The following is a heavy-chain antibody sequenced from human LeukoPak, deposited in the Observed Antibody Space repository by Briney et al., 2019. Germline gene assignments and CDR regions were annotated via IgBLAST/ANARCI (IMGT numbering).Heavy chain of an antibody. Sequence: GGSLRLSCAASGFTFSSYEMNWVRQAPGKGLEWVSYISSSGSTIYYADSVKGRFTISRDNSKNTLYLQMNSLRAEDTAVYYCAKAGDCSGGSCYSYYYYYMDVWGKGTTVTVSS. V-gene: IGHV3-48*03. CDR2: ISSSGSTI. D-gene: IGHD2-15*01. CDR1: GFTFSSYE. CDR3: AKAGDCSGGSCYSYYYYYMDV. J-gene: IGHJ6*03.